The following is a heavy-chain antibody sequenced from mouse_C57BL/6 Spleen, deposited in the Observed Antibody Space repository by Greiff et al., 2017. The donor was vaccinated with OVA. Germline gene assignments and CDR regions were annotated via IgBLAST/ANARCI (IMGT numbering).Heavy chain of an antibody. J-gene: IGHJ2*01. CDR2: INPSSGYT. D-gene: IGHD2-3*01. Sequence: QVQLKQSGAELARPGASVKMSCKASGYTFTSYTMHWVKQRPGQGLEWIGYINPSSGYTKYNQKFKDKATLTADKSSSTAYMQLSSLTSEDSAVYYCAPLDGYFSFDDWGQGTTLTVSS. CDR1: GYTFTSYT. V-gene: IGHV1-4*01. CDR3: APLDGYFSFDD.